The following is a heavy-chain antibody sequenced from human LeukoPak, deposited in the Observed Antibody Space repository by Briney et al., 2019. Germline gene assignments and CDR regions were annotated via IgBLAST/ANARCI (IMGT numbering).Heavy chain of an antibody. CDR3: ARDRFYGDYAGVADY. J-gene: IGHJ4*02. CDR2: IKQDGSEK. D-gene: IGHD4-17*01. CDR1: GFTLSTSW. Sequence: GGSLRLSCAASGFTLSTSWMGWVRQAPGKGLEWVANIKQDGSEKYYVDSVRGRFTISGDNAKNSLYLQMNSLRAEDTAVYYCARDRFYGDYAGVADYWGQGTLVTVSS. V-gene: IGHV3-7*01.